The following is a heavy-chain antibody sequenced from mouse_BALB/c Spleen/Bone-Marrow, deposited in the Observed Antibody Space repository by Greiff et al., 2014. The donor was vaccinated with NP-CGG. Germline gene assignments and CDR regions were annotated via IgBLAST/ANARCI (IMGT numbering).Heavy chain of an antibody. CDR2: INPSSAYT. CDR3: ARGGTARAAWFAY. Sequence: XVQLKESAAELARPGASVKMSCKASGYTFTSYTMHWIKQRPGQGLEWIGYINPSSAYTEYNQKFKDKTTLTADTSSSTAYMQLRSLTSEDSAVYYCARGGTARAAWFAYWGQGTLVTVSA. CDR1: GYTFTSYT. V-gene: IGHV1-4*02. D-gene: IGHD3-1*01. J-gene: IGHJ3*01.